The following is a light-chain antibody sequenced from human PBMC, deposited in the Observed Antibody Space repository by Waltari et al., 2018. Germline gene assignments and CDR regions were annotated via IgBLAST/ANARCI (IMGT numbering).Light chain of an antibody. J-gene: IGKJ2*01. Sequence: EIVLTQSPATLSLSPGETATLSCRASQSVRIYLAWYQQMPGQAPRLIISDASNRATCIPARFSGSGSGTDVTLTISSLEPEDFAVYYCHQRSDWPRTFGQGTKVEIK. V-gene: IGKV3-11*01. CDR3: HQRSDWPRT. CDR2: DAS. CDR1: QSVRIY.